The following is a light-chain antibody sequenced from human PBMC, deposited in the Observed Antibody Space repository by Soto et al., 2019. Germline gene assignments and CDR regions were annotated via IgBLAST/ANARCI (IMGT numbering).Light chain of an antibody. CDR2: SNN. CDR1: SSNIGSNY. CDR3: AAWDDSLSGPV. Sequence: QSVLTQPSSASGTPGQRVTISCSGSSSNIGSNYVYWYQQLPGTAPKLLIYSNNQRPSGVPDRFSGSKSGTSASLAISGLRSEDEADYYCAAWDDSLSGPVFGGGTQLTVL. J-gene: IGLJ3*02. V-gene: IGLV1-47*02.